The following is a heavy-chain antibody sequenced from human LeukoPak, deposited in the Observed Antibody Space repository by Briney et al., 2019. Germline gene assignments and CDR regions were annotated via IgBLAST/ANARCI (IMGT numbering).Heavy chain of an antibody. Sequence: SVKVSCKASGGTFSSYAISWVRQAPGQGLEWMGGIIPIFGTANYAQKFQGRVTITADESTSTAYTELSSLRSEDTAVYYCARAKDIVVVPAAISAFDIWGQGTIVTVSS. J-gene: IGHJ3*02. V-gene: IGHV1-69*13. CDR3: ARAKDIVVVPAAISAFDI. D-gene: IGHD2-2*02. CDR2: IIPIFGTA. CDR1: GGTFSSYA.